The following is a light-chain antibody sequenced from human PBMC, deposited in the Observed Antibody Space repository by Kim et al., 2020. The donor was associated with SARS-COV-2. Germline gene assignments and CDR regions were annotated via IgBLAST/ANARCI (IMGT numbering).Light chain of an antibody. CDR2: LEGSGSY. Sequence: SSVKLTCTLRSGHSSYIIAWHQQQPGKAPRYLMKLEGSGSYNKGSGVPDRFSGSSSGADRYLTISNHQSEDEADYYCETWDSNTRVFGGGTQLTVL. CDR3: ETWDSNTRV. V-gene: IGLV4-60*03. J-gene: IGLJ3*02. CDR1: SGHSSYI.